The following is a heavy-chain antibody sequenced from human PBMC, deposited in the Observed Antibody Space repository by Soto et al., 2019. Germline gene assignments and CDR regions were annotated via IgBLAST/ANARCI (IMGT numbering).Heavy chain of an antibody. CDR2: ISSSSSYT. V-gene: IGHV3-11*06. J-gene: IGHJ6*02. D-gene: IGHD3-10*01. Sequence: GGSLRLSCAASGFTFSDYYMSWIRQAPGKGLEWVSYISSSSSYTNYADSVKGRFTISRDNAKNSLYLQMNSLRAEDTAVYYCASDGLSWGSGRYYNGMDVWGQGTTVTVSS. CDR1: GFTFSDYY. CDR3: ASDGLSWGSGRYYNGMDV.